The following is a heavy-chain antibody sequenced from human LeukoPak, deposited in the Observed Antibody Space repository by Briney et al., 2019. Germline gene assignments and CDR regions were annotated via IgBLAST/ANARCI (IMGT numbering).Heavy chain of an antibody. V-gene: IGHV4-34*01. CDR1: GGSFSGYY. J-gene: IGHJ5*02. D-gene: IGHD3-22*01. Sequence: SETLSLTCAVYGGSFSGYYWSWIRQPPGKGLEWIGEINHSGSTNYNLSLKSRVTISVDTSKNQFSLKLSSVTAADTAVYYCASRSYSSGYLWGQGTLVTVSS. CDR2: INHSGST. CDR3: ASRSYSSGYL.